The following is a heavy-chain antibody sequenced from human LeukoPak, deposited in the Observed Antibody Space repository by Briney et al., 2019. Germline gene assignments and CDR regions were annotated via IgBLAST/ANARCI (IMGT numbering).Heavy chain of an antibody. CDR2: IIPIFGTA. D-gene: IGHD2-2*01. CDR3: ARGGKYGVVPAAQYDY. J-gene: IGHJ4*02. V-gene: IGHV1-69*05. Sequence: SVKVSCKASGGTFSSYAISWVRQAPGQGLEWMGGIIPIFGTANYAQKFQGRVAITTDESTSTAYMELSSLRSEDTAVYYCARGGKYGVVPAAQYDYWGQGTLVTVSS. CDR1: GGTFSSYA.